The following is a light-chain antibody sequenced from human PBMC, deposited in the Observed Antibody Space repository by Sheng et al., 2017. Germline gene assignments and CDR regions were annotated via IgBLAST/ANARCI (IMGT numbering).Light chain of an antibody. CDR3: QQRTKWPLT. CDR1: QRINNNY. CDR2: GAS. Sequence: EIVLTQSPGTLSLSPGERATLSCKATQRINNNYFAWYQQKPGQAPRLLIYGASSRATGIPERFSGSGSETDFTLTISRLEPEDFAVYFCQQRTKWPLTFGGGTRVEIK. V-gene: IGKV3D-20*02. J-gene: IGKJ4*01.